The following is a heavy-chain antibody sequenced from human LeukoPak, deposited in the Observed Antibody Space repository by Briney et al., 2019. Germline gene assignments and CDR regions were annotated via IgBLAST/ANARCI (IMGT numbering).Heavy chain of an antibody. J-gene: IGHJ4*02. Sequence: SETLSLTCTVSGGSISSYYWSWIRQPPGKGLEWIGYFSYSGTTNYNPSLKSRVTISVDTSKNQFSLKLTSVTAADTAVYYCARERVIGYNRRYFDYWGQGTLVTVSS. CDR2: FSYSGTT. CDR3: ARERVIGYNRRYFDY. CDR1: GGSISSYY. D-gene: IGHD5-24*01. V-gene: IGHV4-59*01.